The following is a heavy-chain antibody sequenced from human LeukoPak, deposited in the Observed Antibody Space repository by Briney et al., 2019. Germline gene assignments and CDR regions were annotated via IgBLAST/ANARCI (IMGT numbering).Heavy chain of an antibody. CDR2: IIPIFGTA. CDR3: ASAIAGDYYYGMDV. D-gene: IGHD3-10*01. CDR1: GGTFSSYA. J-gene: IGHJ6*02. Sequence: ASVTVSCTASGGTFSSYAISWVRQAPGQGLEWMGGIIPIFGTANYAQKFQGRVTITADESTSTAYMELSSLRSEDTAVYYCASAIAGDYYYGMDVWGQGTTATVSS. V-gene: IGHV1-69*01.